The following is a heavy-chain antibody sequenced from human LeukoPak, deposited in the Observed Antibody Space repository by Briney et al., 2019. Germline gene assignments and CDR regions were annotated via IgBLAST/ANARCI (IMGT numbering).Heavy chain of an antibody. CDR1: GGSFSGYY. J-gene: IGHJ4*02. V-gene: IGHV4-34*01. D-gene: IGHD3-3*01. CDR2: INHSGST. Sequence: TSETLSLTCAVYGGSFSGYYWNWIRQPPGKGLEWIGEINHSGSTNYNPSLKSRVTISVDTSKNQFSLKLSSVTAADTAVYYCARGRGRQGDYDFWSGYRTPYFDYWGQGTLVTVSS. CDR3: ARGRGRQGDYDFWSGYRTPYFDY.